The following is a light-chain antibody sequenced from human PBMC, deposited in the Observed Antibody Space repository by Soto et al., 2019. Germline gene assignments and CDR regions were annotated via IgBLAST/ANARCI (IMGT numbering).Light chain of an antibody. J-gene: IGKJ1*01. CDR2: GAS. CDR3: QQYGTT. V-gene: IGKV3-20*01. Sequence: IVLTHSPGTLSLSPWERATLSCRASQSVSSSYLAWYQQKPGQAPRLLIYGASSRATGIPDRFSGSGSGTDFALTISRLEPEDFAVYYCQQYGTTFGQGTKVDIK. CDR1: QSVSSSY.